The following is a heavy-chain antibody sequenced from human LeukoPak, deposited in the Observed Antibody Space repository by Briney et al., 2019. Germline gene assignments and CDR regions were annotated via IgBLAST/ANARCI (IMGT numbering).Heavy chain of an antibody. CDR3: AKDRSRYYYPGD. V-gene: IGHV3-30*18. Sequence: GGSLRLSCTGSGVTFEDYYLSWIRQAPGKGLEWVAVISYDGSNKYYADSVKGRFTISRDNSKNTLYLQMNSLRAEDTAVYYCAKDRSRYYYPGDWGQGTLVTVSS. CDR1: GVTFEDYY. J-gene: IGHJ4*02. CDR2: ISYDGSNK. D-gene: IGHD3-22*01.